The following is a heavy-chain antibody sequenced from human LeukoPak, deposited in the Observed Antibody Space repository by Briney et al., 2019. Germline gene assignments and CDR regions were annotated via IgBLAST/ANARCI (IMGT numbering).Heavy chain of an antibody. Sequence: PSETLSLTCTVSGGSISTYYWSWIRRPPGKGLEWIAYIHASGPTNYNPSLRSRITISVDTSKNQFSLKLSSVTAADTAVYYCARHDAGIAARPFDNWGQGTLVTVSS. CDR3: ARHDAGIAARPFDN. J-gene: IGHJ4*02. V-gene: IGHV4-4*09. CDR1: GGSISTYY. CDR2: IHASGPT. D-gene: IGHD6-6*01.